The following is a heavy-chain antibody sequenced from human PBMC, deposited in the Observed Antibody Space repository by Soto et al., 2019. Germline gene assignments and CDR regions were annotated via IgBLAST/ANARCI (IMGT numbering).Heavy chain of an antibody. Sequence: QVQLQESGPGLVEPSQTLSLTCTVSGGSISSGGYYWSWIRQHPGKGLEWIGYIYYRVSSYYNPPLRSRVTISVDTSKNQFSLNLNSVTAADTAVYYCARRKQNYSSMDVWGQGTTVTVSS. CDR1: GGSISSGGYY. J-gene: IGHJ6*02. CDR3: ARRKQNYSSMDV. CDR2: IYYRVSS. V-gene: IGHV4-31*03.